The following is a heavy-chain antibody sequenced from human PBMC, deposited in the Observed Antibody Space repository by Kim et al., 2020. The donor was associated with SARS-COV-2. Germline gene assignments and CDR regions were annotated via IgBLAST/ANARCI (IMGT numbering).Heavy chain of an antibody. D-gene: IGHD3-10*01. CDR3: VKRGEPGVRYLDL. V-gene: IGHV3-64D*09. J-gene: IGHJ2*01. CDR2: IASDGRST. CDR1: GFTFSDYG. Sequence: GGSLRLSCSASGFTFSDYGLHWVRQAPGKGPEFVSAIASDGRSTSYADSVKGRFTISRDNSKNTLYLQMSSLRPEDTAVYYCVKRGEPGVRYLDLWGRGTLVTVSS.